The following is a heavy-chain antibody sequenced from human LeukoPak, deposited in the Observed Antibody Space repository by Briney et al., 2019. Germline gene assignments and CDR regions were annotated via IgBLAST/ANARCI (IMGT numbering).Heavy chain of an antibody. Sequence: ASVKVSCKASGYTFATYYMHWVRQAPGQGLEWMGGIIPIFGTANYAQKFQGRVTITADESTSTAYMELSSLRSEDTAVYYCARAVGSGWYIDYWGQGTLVTVSS. CDR3: ARAVGSGWYIDY. V-gene: IGHV1-69*13. J-gene: IGHJ4*02. CDR1: GYTFATYY. D-gene: IGHD6-19*01. CDR2: IIPIFGTA.